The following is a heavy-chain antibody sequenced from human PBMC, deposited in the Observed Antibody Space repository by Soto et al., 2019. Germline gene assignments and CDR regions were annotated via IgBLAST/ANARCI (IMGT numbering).Heavy chain of an antibody. V-gene: IGHV4-59*12. CDR1: GGSISCYY. CDR3: ARAGVVGATALDY. D-gene: IGHD1-26*01. Sequence: SETLSLTCTVSGGSISCYYWSWLRQPPGKGLEWIGYIYNIGSTNYNPSLRSRVTMSVDRSKNQFSLKLSSVTAADTAVYYCARAGVVGATALDYWVQGTLVTVSS. J-gene: IGHJ4*02. CDR2: IYNIGST.